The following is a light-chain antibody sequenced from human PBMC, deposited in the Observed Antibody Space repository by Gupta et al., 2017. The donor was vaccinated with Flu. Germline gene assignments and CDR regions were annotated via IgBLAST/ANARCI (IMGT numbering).Light chain of an antibody. CDR1: SNDVGSSNR. Sequence: QSAPTQPRSVSGSPGQSVTISCTGTSNDVGSSNRVSWYEQRPGKAPKLILYDVTERPSGVPDRFSGSKSGNTASLTISGLQADDEADYYCSSHAGRVTWVFGTGTTFTVL. CDR2: DVT. V-gene: IGLV2-11*01. CDR3: SSHAGRVTWV. J-gene: IGLJ1*01.